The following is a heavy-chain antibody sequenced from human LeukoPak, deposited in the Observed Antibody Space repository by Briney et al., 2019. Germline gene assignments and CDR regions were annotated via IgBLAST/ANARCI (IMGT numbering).Heavy chain of an antibody. CDR2: ISSGSNTI. J-gene: IGHJ4*02. D-gene: IGHD3-16*01. V-gene: IGHV3-48*04. CDR3: TRDRAYKTFDY. Sequence: GGSLRLSCAASGFTFSTYRMNWVRQAPGKGLEWLSYISSGSNTIFYADSVKGRFTISRDNAKNSLFLQMISLRVEDTAVYYCTRDRAYKTFDYWGQGALVTVSS. CDR1: GFTFSTYR.